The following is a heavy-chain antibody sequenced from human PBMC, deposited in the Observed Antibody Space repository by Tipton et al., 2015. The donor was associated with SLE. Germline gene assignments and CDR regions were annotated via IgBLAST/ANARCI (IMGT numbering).Heavy chain of an antibody. D-gene: IGHD3-3*01. CDR2: IYYSGRT. Sequence: TLSLTCIVSGYSISSGYYWGWIRQSPGKGLEWIGSIYYSGRTYYNPSLKSRVTISVDTSKNQFSLRLSSVTAADTAVYYCARLGELRFLEWFPRYFDYWGQGTLVTVSS. CDR3: ARLGELRFLEWFPRYFDY. V-gene: IGHV4-38-2*02. J-gene: IGHJ4*02. CDR1: GYSISSGYY.